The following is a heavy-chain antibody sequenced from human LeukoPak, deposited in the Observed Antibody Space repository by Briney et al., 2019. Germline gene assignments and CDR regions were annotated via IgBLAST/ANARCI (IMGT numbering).Heavy chain of an antibody. D-gene: IGHD3-3*01. J-gene: IGHJ4*02. Sequence: ASVKVSCKASGGTFSSYAISWVRQAPGQGLEWMGRIIPIFGTANYAQKFQGRVTITTDESTSTAYMELSSLRSEDTAVYYCAVKSVRVLRFLEWLLSADYWGQGTPVTVSS. CDR1: GGTFSSYA. CDR3: AVKSVRVLRFLEWLLSADY. CDR2: IIPIFGTA. V-gene: IGHV1-69*05.